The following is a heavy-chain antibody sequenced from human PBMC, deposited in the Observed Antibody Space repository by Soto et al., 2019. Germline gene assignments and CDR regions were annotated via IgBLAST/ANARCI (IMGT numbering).Heavy chain of an antibody. CDR1: GFTFSSYS. Sequence: GGSLRLSCAASGFTFSSYSMNWVRQAPGKGLEWVSYISRSSGATYYADSVKGRFTISRDNAKNSLYLQMSSLRAEDTAVYYWARLATGSVEYWFDPWGQGTLVTVSS. V-gene: IGHV3-48*01. CDR2: ISRSSGAT. D-gene: IGHD6-13*01. CDR3: ARLATGSVEYWFDP. J-gene: IGHJ5*02.